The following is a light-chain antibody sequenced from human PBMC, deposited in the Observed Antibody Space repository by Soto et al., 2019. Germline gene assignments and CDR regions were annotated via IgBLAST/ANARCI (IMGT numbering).Light chain of an antibody. CDR2: ENN. CDR3: QAYDSRLSGYV. Sequence: QSVLTQPPSVSEAPGQRVTISSTGSSSNIGAGYEAHWYQQVPGTAPKRLIYENNNRSSGVPDRFSGSKSVTSSSLASTGLQAEDESEYYCQAYDSRLSGYVFGTGTKLTVL. V-gene: IGLV1-40*01. CDR1: SSNIGAGYE. J-gene: IGLJ1*01.